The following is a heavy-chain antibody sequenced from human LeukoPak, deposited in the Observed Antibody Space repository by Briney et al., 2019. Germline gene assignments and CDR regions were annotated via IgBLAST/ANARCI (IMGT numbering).Heavy chain of an antibody. CDR1: GFSFSDYY. V-gene: IGHV3-11*05. Sequence: GGSLRLSCAASGFSFSDYYMSWIRQAPGKGLEWVSYISSSSSYTKYADSVKGRFAISRDNAKNLVYLQMNSLRAEDTAVYYCAREHWDRYSDHWGQGTLVTVSS. CDR3: AREHWDRYSDH. J-gene: IGHJ4*02. D-gene: IGHD7-27*01. CDR2: ISSSSSYT.